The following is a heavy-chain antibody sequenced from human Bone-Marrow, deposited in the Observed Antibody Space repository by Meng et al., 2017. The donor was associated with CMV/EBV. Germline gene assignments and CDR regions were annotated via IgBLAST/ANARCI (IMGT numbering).Heavy chain of an antibody. J-gene: IGHJ4*02. D-gene: IGHD2-15*01. Sequence: LRLSCTVSGGSISSGDYYWSWIRQPPGKGLEWIGYIYYSGSTYYNPSLKSRVTISVDTSKNQFSLKLSSVTAADTAVYYCARGALGYCSGGSCYYFDYWGQGTLVTVSS. CDR2: IYYSGST. CDR3: ARGALGYCSGGSCYYFDY. CDR1: GGSISSGDYY. V-gene: IGHV4-30-4*08.